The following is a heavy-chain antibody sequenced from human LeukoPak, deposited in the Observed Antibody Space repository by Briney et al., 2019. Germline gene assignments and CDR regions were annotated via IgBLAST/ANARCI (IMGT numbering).Heavy chain of an antibody. J-gene: IGHJ4*02. CDR1: GGSFSTSG. D-gene: IGHD1-26*01. CDR2: VIPIYGTP. V-gene: IGHV1-69*05. Sequence: SVKVSCKASGGSFSTSGFSWVRQAPGQGLEWMGGVIPIYGTPGYAQKFQGRVTITTDESTSTAYMGLSSLRSEDTAVYYCARLAGHSGNYPNYDYWGQGTLVTVSS. CDR3: ARLAGHSGNYPNYDY.